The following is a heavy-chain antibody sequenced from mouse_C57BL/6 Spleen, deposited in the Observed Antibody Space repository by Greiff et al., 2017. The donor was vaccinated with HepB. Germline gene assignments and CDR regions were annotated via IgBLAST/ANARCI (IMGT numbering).Heavy chain of an antibody. CDR2: IDPETGGT. D-gene: IGHD1-1*01. CDR3: TRERKLLGENY. Sequence: VKLLESGAELVRPGASVTLSCKASGYTFTDYEMHWVKQTPVHGLEWIGAIDPETGGTAYNQKFKGKAILTADKSSSTAYMELRSLTSEDSAVYYCTRERKLLGENYWGQGTTLTVSS. V-gene: IGHV1-15*01. J-gene: IGHJ2*01. CDR1: GYTFTDYE.